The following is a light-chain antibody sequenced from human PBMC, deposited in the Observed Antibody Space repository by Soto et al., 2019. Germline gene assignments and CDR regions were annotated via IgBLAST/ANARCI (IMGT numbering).Light chain of an antibody. CDR2: GAS. Sequence: EIVLTQSPGTLSLSPGERATLSCRASQSVSNNYLAWYQQKPGQAPRLLIYGASNRATGIPDRFSGSGSGTDFTLTISSLEPEDLAVYYCHQYSSFPWTFGQGTKVDI. V-gene: IGKV3-20*01. J-gene: IGKJ1*01. CDR3: HQYSSFPWT. CDR1: QSVSNNY.